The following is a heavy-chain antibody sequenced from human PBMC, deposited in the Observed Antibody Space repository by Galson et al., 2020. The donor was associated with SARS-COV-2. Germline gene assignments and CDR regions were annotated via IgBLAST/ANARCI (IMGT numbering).Heavy chain of an antibody. J-gene: IGHJ4*02. D-gene: IGHD1-1*01. CDR1: GGSLTGYY. CDR3: ARGTGTTTLVYFDH. V-gene: IGHV4-34*01. Sequence: SQTLSLTCAVDGGSLTGYYWSWIRQSPGKGLEWIGEITDSGSTNYNPSLESRVTLSVDTSENQFSLKLSSVTAADTAVYFCARGTGTTTLVYFDHWGQGTLVTVSS. CDR2: ITDSGST.